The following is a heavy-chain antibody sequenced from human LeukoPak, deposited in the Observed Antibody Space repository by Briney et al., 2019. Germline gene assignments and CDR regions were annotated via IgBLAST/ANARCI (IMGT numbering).Heavy chain of an antibody. D-gene: IGHD1-26*01. CDR2: ISAYNGNT. CDR3: ARANSGSYRTLDAFDI. V-gene: IGHV1-18*01. J-gene: IGHJ3*02. Sequence: GASVKVSCKASGYTFTSYGISWVRQAPGQGLEWMGWISAYNGNTNYAQKFQGRVTITADESTSTAYMELSSLRSEDTAVYYCARANSGSYRTLDAFDIWGQGTMVTVSS. CDR1: GYTFTSYG.